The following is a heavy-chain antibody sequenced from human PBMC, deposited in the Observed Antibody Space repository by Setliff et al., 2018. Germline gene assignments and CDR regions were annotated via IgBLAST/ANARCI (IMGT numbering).Heavy chain of an antibody. CDR3: GTRDCRTTGCYNGYIES. V-gene: IGHV3-23*01. J-gene: IGHJ4*02. D-gene: IGHD2-2*02. CDR2: TSGGGGFST. Sequence: GGSLRLSCEASGFTFTYYSMSWVRQAPGKGLEWVSTTSGGGGFSTYYADSVRGRFTISRDNSKNTLYLQMNSLRAEDTAVYFCGTRDCRTTGCYNGYIESWGQGTLVTVSS. CDR1: GFTFTYYS.